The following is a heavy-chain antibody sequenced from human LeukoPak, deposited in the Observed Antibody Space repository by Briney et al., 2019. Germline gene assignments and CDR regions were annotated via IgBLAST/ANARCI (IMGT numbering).Heavy chain of an antibody. Sequence: SETLSLTCTVSGGSTSSYYWGWIRQPPGKGLEWIGYIYYSGSTNYNPSLKSRVTISVDTSKNQFSLKLSSVTAADTAVYYCARDNSRDIVVVQGFDPWGQGTLVTVSS. V-gene: IGHV4-59*01. CDR2: IYYSGST. CDR3: ARDNSRDIVVVQGFDP. D-gene: IGHD2-2*01. J-gene: IGHJ5*02. CDR1: GGSTSSYY.